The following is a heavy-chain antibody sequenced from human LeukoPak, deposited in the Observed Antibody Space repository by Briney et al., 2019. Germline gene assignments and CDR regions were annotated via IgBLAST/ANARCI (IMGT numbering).Heavy chain of an antibody. CDR2: IYYSGST. Sequence: SEALSLTCTVSGGSTSSGGYYWSWIRQHPGKGLEWIGYIYYSGSTYYNPSLKSRVTISVDTSKNQFSLKLSSVTAADTAVYYCARAGYCSSTSCYQDYWGQGTLVTVSS. D-gene: IGHD2-2*03. CDR1: GGSTSSGGYY. J-gene: IGHJ4*02. CDR3: ARAGYCSSTSCYQDY. V-gene: IGHV4-31*03.